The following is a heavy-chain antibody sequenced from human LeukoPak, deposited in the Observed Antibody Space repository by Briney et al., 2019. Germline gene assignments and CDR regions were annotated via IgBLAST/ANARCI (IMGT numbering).Heavy chain of an antibody. V-gene: IGHV3-23*01. CDR2: IIGSSGST. J-gene: IGHJ4*02. CDR3: AKGGYDYVEVAYFDY. Sequence: GGSLRLSCGASGFTFSNYAMNWVRQAPGKGLEWVSTIIGSSGSTFYADSVKGRFTISKDTSKNTLYLHMSSLRADDTAVYYCAKGGYDYVEVAYFDYWGQGTLVTVSS. CDR1: GFTFSNYA. D-gene: IGHD5-12*01.